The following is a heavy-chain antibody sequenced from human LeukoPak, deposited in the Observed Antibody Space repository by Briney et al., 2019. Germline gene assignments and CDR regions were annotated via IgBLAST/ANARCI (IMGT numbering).Heavy chain of an antibody. CDR3: ARDLTLRSIWFDP. CDR2: IYTTGST. CDR1: GVSISSYY. V-gene: IGHV4-4*07. D-gene: IGHD3-16*01. J-gene: IGHJ5*02. Sequence: SETLSLTCTVSGVSISSYYWSWIRQPAGRGLEWIGRIYTTGSTNYNPSLKSRVTMSVDTSKNQFSLKLSSVTAADTAVYYCARDLTLRSIWFDPWGQGTLVTVSS.